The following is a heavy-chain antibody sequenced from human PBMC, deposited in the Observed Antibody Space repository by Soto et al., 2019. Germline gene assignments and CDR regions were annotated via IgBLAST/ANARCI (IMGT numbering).Heavy chain of an antibody. CDR1: GFTFSSYA. V-gene: IGHV3-30-3*01. Sequence: QVQLVESGGGVVQPGRSLRLSCAASGFTFSSYAMHWVRQAPGKGLEWVAVISYDGSNKYYADSVKGRFTISSDNSKNTLDLQMNSLRAEDTAVYYCAREAGDSSGYFDYWGQGTLVTVSS. D-gene: IGHD6-25*01. J-gene: IGHJ4*02. CDR3: AREAGDSSGYFDY. CDR2: ISYDGSNK.